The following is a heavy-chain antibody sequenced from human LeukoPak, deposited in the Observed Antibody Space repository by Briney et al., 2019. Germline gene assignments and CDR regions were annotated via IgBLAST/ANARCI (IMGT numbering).Heavy chain of an antibody. J-gene: IGHJ5*02. D-gene: IGHD2-2*01. V-gene: IGHV4-34*01. Sequence: SETLSLTCVVYGGSFSGYYWSWIRQPPGKGLEWIGEINHSGSTNYNPSLKSRVTISVDTSKNQFSLKLSSVTAADTAVYYCARVTPVCSSTSCSNWFHPWGQGTLVTVSS. CDR3: ARVTPVCSSTSCSNWFHP. CDR2: INHSGST. CDR1: GGSFSGYY.